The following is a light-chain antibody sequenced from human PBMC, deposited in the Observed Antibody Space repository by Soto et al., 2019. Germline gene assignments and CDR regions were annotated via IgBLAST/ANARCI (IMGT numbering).Light chain of an antibody. CDR2: GAS. Sequence: VLTQSPGTLSLSPGERATFSCRASQSVTSNYLAWYQQKPGQTPRLLMYGASERATGIPDRFSGSGSGTDFTLTISRLEPEDFAVYYCHQYGSSLPTFGQGTKVDIK. V-gene: IGKV3-20*01. CDR3: HQYGSSLPT. CDR1: QSVTSNY. J-gene: IGKJ1*01.